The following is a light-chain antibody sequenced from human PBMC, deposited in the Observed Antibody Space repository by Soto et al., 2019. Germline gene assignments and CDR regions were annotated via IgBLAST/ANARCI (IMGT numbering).Light chain of an antibody. V-gene: IGKV2D-29*02. CDR1: QSLLHITGETF. CDR2: EVS. Sequence: LMTQTPLSLSVAPGQPASLYCNSSQSLLHITGETFLFWYLQKPGQSPQLMIYEVSTRVSGVPDRFSGSGSGTDFTLEISRVETDDFGMYYCMQSTQLPPTFGQGTRLEIK. CDR3: MQSTQLPPT. J-gene: IGKJ5*01.